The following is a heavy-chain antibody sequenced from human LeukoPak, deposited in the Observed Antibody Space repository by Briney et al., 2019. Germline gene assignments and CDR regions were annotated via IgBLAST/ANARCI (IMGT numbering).Heavy chain of an antibody. D-gene: IGHD6-19*01. Sequence: GGSLRLSCAASGFAFDDYTMHWVRQAPGKGLEWVSLINWDGSSTYYTDSVKGRFTISRDNSKNSLSLQMNSLRTEDTALYYCAKDTESSYWYGTFDSWGQGTLVTVSS. J-gene: IGHJ4*02. CDR1: GFAFDDYT. CDR2: INWDGSST. V-gene: IGHV3-43*01. CDR3: AKDTESSYWYGTFDS.